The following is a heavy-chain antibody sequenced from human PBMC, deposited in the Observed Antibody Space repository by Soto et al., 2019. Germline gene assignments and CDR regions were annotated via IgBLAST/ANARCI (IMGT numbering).Heavy chain of an antibody. CDR2: TYYRSKWYN. J-gene: IGHJ6*04. Sequence: SQTLSLTCAISGGSVSRNCAVWNWIRQSPSRGLEWLGRTYYRSKWYNDYAVSVKSRITINPDTSKNQLSLQQNSVTPEVTAVDYCTIDAGGAMARGTNYFVGTDVGAKEPTFTAPQ. CDR3: TIDAGGAMARGTNYFVGTDV. V-gene: IGHV6-1*01. CDR1: GGSVSRNCAV. D-gene: IGHD6-19*01.